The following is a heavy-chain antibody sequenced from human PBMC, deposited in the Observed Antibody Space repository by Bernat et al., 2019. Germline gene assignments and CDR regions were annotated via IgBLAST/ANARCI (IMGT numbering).Heavy chain of an antibody. CDR3: ARGGRGIAEGPAAKGPHFDY. Sequence: QVQLQQWGAGLLKPSETLSLTSAVYGGSFSGYYWTWIRQPPGKGLEWIGEINNSGSTNYNPSLKSRVTISVDTSKNQCSLKLNSVTAADTAVYYCARGGRGIAEGPAAKGPHFDYWGQGTLVTVSS. CDR1: GGSFSGYY. D-gene: IGHD2-2*01. V-gene: IGHV4-34*01. J-gene: IGHJ4*02. CDR2: INNSGST.